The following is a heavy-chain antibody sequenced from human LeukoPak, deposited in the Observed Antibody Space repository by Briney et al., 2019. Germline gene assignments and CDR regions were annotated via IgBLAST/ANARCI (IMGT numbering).Heavy chain of an antibody. CDR2: INPNSGGT. J-gene: IGHJ4*02. CDR1: GYTFTSYY. Sequence: ASVKVSCKASGYTFTSYYMHWVRQAPGQGLEWMGWINPNSGGTNYAQKFQGRVTMTRDTSISTAYMELSRLRSDDTAVYYCARLCSGGSCYSGIIDYWGQGTLVTVSS. CDR3: ARLCSGGSCYSGIIDY. V-gene: IGHV1-2*02. D-gene: IGHD2-15*01.